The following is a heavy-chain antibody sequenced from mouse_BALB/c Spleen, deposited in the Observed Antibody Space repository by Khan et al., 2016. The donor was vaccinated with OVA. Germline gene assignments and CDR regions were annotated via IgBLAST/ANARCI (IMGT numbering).Heavy chain of an antibody. CDR1: GYTFTNYG. CDR2: IYTYTGEP. Sequence: QIQLVQSGPDLKKPGETVKISCKASGYTFTNYGINWVKQAPGKDLKWMGWIYTYTGEPTYADDFKGRFAFSLETSASTAYLQINNLKNEDTATYSCARGGRGAMDYWGQGTSVHVSP. V-gene: IGHV9-3-1*01. D-gene: IGHD3-3*01. J-gene: IGHJ4*01. CDR3: ARGGRGAMDY.